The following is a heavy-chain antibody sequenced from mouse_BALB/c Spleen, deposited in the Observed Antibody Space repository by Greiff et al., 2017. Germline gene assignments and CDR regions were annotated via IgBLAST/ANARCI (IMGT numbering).Heavy chain of an antibody. J-gene: IGHJ4*01. CDR1: GFTFSSYG. CDR3: ARYGLYAMDY. Sequence: EVKLVESGGGLVKPGGSLKLSCAASGFTFSSYGMSWVRQTPDKRLEWVATISSGGSYTYYPDSVKGRFTISRDNAKNTLYLQMSSLKSEDTAMYYCARYGLYAMDYWGQGTSVTVSS. CDR2: ISSGGSYT. V-gene: IGHV5-6*03. D-gene: IGHD1-1*02.